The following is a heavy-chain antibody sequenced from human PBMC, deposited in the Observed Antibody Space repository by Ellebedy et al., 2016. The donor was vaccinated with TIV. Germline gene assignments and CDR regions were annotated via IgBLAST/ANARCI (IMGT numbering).Heavy chain of an antibody. CDR2: FDPEDGET. CDR3: ATGRYFDWLSSGGYFDY. CDR1: GYTLTELS. D-gene: IGHD3-9*01. Sequence: ASVKVSCXVSGYTLTELSMHWVRQAPGKGLEWMGGFDPEDGETIYAQKFQGRVTMTEDTSTDTAYMELSSLRSEDTAVYYCATGRYFDWLSSGGYFDYWGQGTLVTVSS. J-gene: IGHJ4*02. V-gene: IGHV1-24*01.